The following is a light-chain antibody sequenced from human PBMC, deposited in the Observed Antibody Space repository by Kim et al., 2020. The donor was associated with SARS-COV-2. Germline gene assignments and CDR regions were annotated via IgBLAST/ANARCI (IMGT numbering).Light chain of an antibody. J-gene: IGKJ4*01. Sequence: ATINCKSSQSVLSRSCHKNYLAWYQQKPGQPPKLLIYWASTRESGVPDRFSGSGSATDFTLTIRSLQAEDVAVYYCQQYYSTPLTFGGGTKVDIK. CDR1: QSVLSRSCHKNY. CDR2: WAS. CDR3: QQYYSTPLT. V-gene: IGKV4-1*01.